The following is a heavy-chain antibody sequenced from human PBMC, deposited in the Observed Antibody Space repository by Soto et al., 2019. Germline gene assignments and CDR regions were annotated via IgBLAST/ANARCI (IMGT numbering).Heavy chain of an antibody. Sequence: DVQLKESGGGLVQPGQSLRLSCEVSGFTLSMYSMTWVRQAPGKGLEWVAKILQDGSDGHYLDSVKGRFTISRDNAKNSVYLQMNSLRADDTAVYYCARDHLILPAHDFFYGSDVWGQGAKVTVSS. D-gene: IGHD2-21*02. CDR3: ARDHLILPAHDFFYGSDV. CDR2: ILQDGSDG. CDR1: GFTLSMYS. J-gene: IGHJ6*02. V-gene: IGHV3-7*03.